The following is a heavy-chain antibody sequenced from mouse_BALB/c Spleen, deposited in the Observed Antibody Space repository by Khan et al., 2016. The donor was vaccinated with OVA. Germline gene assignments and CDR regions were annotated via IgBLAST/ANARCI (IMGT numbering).Heavy chain of an antibody. V-gene: IGHV3-2*02. CDR3: ARKNYYGYSMDY. Sequence: VQLKQSGPGLVKPSQSLSLTCTVTGYSITSGYAWNWIRQFPGNKLEWMGYISYSGSTSYNPSLRGRISITRDTSKNQFFLQLNTVTTEDTATYYCARKNYYGYSMDYGGQGTSVTVSS. CDR2: ISYSGST. J-gene: IGHJ4*01. D-gene: IGHD1-1*01. CDR1: GYSITSGYA.